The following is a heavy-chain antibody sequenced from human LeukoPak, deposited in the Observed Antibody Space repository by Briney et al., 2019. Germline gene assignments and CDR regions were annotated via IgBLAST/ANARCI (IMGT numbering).Heavy chain of an antibody. J-gene: IGHJ4*02. Sequence: GGSLRLFCAASGFTFSSYAMHWVRQAPGKGLEWVAVISYDGSNKYYADSVKGRFTISRDNSKNTLYLQMNSLRAEDTAVYYCARDPSYGGNSALGFDYWGQGTLVTVSS. V-gene: IGHV3-30-3*01. D-gene: IGHD4-23*01. CDR2: ISYDGSNK. CDR3: ARDPSYGGNSALGFDY. CDR1: GFTFSSYA.